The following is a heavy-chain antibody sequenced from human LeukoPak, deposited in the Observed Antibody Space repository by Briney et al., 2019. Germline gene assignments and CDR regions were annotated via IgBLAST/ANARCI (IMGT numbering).Heavy chain of an antibody. CDR1: EFTFSDYG. D-gene: IGHD3-22*01. V-gene: IGHV3-23*01. J-gene: IGHJ4*02. CDR3: VRDWGYDSSGYWQKYFDS. Sequence: GGSLRLSCAAPEFTFSDYGMSWVRQAPGKGLEWVSTISGRGGGTYSADSVKGRFTISRDNSKNTVYLQMNSLRAEDTAVYYCVRDWGYDSSGYWQKYFDSWGQGTLVTVSS. CDR2: ISGRGGGT.